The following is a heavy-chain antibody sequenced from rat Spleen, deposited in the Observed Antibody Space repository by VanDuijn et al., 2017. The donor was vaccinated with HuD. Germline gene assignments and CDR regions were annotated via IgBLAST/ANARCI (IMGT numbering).Heavy chain of an antibody. CDR1: GFTFSNTA. CDR3: VRQGYLRDWYFDF. CDR2: ITNTGGSI. V-gene: IGHV5-25*01. D-gene: IGHD2-5*01. J-gene: IGHJ1*01. Sequence: EVQLVESGGGLVQPKESLKISCAASGFTFSNTAMYWVRQAPGKGLEWVASITNTGGSIYYPDSVKGRFTISRDNALSTLYLEMDSLRSEDMATYYCVRQGYLRDWYFDFWGPGTMVTVSP.